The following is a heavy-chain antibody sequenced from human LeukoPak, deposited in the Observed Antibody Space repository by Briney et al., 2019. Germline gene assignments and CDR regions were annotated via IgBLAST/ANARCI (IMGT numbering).Heavy chain of an antibody. D-gene: IGHD2-2*01. V-gene: IGHV3-66*01. J-gene: IGHJ5*02. CDR3: ARDWEVVPGQNWFDP. CDR2: IYSGGST. CDR1: GFTVSSNY. Sequence: GGSLRLSCSASGFTVSSNYMTWVRQAPGKGGVWVSVIYSGGSTYYADSVTGRFTISRDNSKHTLYLQMNSLRAEDTAVYYCARDWEVVPGQNWFDPWGQGTLVTVSS.